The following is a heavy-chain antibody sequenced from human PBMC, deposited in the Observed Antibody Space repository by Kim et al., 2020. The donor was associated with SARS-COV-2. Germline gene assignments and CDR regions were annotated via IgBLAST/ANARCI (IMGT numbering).Heavy chain of an antibody. CDR1: GGSISSGGYY. CDR3: ATRQYSSGWYGGRRGAFDI. Sequence: SETLSLTCTVSGGSISSGGYYWSWIRQHPGKGLEWIGYIYYSGSTYYNPSLKSRVTISVDTSKNQFSLKLSSVTAADTAVYYCATRQYSSGWYGGRRGAFDIWGQGTMVTVSS. V-gene: IGHV4-31*03. D-gene: IGHD6-19*01. CDR2: IYYSGST. J-gene: IGHJ3*02.